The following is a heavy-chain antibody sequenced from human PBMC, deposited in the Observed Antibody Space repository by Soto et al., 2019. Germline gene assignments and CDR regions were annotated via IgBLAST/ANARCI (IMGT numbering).Heavy chain of an antibody. V-gene: IGHV1-46*01. D-gene: IGHD3-10*01. CDR3: ARSITMVRGALGP. CDR1: LYTLTIYY. CDR2: INPSGGST. Sequence: SVRISSKTSLYTLTIYYINCVRQAPGQGLEWMGIINPSGGSTSYAQKFQGRVTMTRDTSTSTVYMELSSLRSEDTAVYYCARSITMVRGALGPWGQGTLVTVSS. J-gene: IGHJ5*02.